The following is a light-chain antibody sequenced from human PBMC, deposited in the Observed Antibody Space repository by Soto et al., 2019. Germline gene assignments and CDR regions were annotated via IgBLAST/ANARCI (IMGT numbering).Light chain of an antibody. V-gene: IGLV1-47*01. CDR2: RND. J-gene: IGLJ1*01. Sequence: QSVLTQPPSVSGTPGQRVTISCSGSISNIGNNYVYWFQQLPGTAPKVLSNRNDQRPSGVPDRFSGSKSGTSASLAIRGLRSEDEAEYYCAAWDDTVRSYVFGTGTKLTVL. CDR1: ISNIGNNY. CDR3: AAWDDTVRSYV.